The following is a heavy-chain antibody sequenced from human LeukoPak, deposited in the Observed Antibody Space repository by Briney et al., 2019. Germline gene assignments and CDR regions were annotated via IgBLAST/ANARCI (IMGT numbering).Heavy chain of an antibody. Sequence: SETLSLTCSVSGGSVSSYYWSWIRQSPGKGLEWIGYIHNSGRTNYNPSLKSRVTGFVDASKNQVSLRLSSVTAADTAVYCCARHGTISSESYFDYWGQGALVTVSS. J-gene: IGHJ4*02. V-gene: IGHV4-59*08. CDR2: IHNSGRT. CDR1: GGSVSSYY. CDR3: ARHGTISSESYFDY. D-gene: IGHD1-14*01.